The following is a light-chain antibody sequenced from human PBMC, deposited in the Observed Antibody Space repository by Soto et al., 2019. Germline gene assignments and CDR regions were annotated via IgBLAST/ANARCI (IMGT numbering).Light chain of an antibody. CDR2: EVS. CDR3: SSYAGSRLLV. Sequence: QSVLTQPASVSGSPGQSITLSCVGTSSDVGNYNFVSWYQQHPDKAPKLLIFEVSKRPSGISDRFSGSKSGNTASLTISGLQAEDEAFYHCSSYAGSRLLVFGGGTKVTVL. V-gene: IGLV2-23*02. CDR1: SSDVGNYNF. J-gene: IGLJ3*02.